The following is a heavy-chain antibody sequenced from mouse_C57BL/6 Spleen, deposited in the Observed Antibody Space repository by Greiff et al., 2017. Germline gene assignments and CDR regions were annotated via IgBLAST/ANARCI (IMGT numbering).Heavy chain of an antibody. Sequence: VKLQQPGAELVKPGASVKMSCKASGYTFTSYWITWVKQRPGQGLEWIGDIYPGSGSTNYNEKFKSKATLTGDTSSSTAYMQLSSLTSEDSAVYYCARRITTVVARYYAMDYWGQGTSVTVSS. J-gene: IGHJ4*01. D-gene: IGHD1-1*01. CDR1: GYTFTSYW. V-gene: IGHV1-55*01. CDR3: ARRITTVVARYYAMDY. CDR2: IYPGSGST.